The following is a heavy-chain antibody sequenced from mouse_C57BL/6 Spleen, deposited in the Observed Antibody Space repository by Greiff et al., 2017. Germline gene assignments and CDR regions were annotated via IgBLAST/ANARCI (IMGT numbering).Heavy chain of an antibody. CDR1: GYAFSSSW. CDR2: IYPGDGDT. CDR3: ARGGLTVVATKGFDY. Sequence: VQLQQSGPELVKPGASVKISCKASGYAFSSSWMNWVKQRPGKGLEWIGRIYPGDGDTNYNGKFKGKATLTADKSSSTAYMQLSSLTSEDSAVYFCARGGLTVVATKGFDYWGQGTTLTVSS. J-gene: IGHJ2*01. D-gene: IGHD1-1*01. V-gene: IGHV1-82*01.